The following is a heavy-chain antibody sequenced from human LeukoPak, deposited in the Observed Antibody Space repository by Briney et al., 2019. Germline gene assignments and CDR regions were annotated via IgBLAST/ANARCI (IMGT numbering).Heavy chain of an antibody. J-gene: IGHJ4*02. CDR2: IWNDGRDK. CDR3: ARGRVVVAAPIDY. V-gene: IGHV3-33*08. Sequence: PGGSLRLSCAASGFTFSSYAMHWVRQAPGKGLEWVAVIWNDGRDKFYADSVKGRFTISRDNSKNTLDLQMNSLRAEDTAVYFCARGRVVVAAPIDYWGQGTLVTVSS. CDR1: GFTFSSYA. D-gene: IGHD2-15*01.